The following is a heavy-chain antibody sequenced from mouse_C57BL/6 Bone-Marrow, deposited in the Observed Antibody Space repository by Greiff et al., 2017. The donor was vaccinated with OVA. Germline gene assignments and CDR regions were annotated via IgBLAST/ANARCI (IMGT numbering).Heavy chain of an antibody. D-gene: IGHD1-1*01. J-gene: IGHJ1*03. V-gene: IGHV1-81*01. CDR3: ARSPHYYGSRRYFDV. Sequence: QVHVKQSGAELARPGASVKLSCKASGYTFTSYGISWVKQRTGQGLEWIGEIYPRSGNTYYNEKFKGKATLTADKSSSTAYMELRSLTSEDSAVYFCARSPHYYGSRRYFDVWGTGTTVTVSS. CDR1: GYTFTSYG. CDR2: IYPRSGNT.